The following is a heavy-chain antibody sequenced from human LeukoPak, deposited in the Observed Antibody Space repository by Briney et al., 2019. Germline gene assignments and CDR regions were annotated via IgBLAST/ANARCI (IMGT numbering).Heavy chain of an antibody. CDR1: GGSISSSSYY. CDR3: ARGVLKDYYDSSGYNWFDP. Sequence: SETLSLTCTVSGGSISSSSYYWGWIRQPPGKGLEWVGSIYYSGSTYYNPSLKSRVTISVDTSKNQFSLKLSSVTAADTAVYYCARGVLKDYYDSSGYNWFDPWGQGTLVTVSS. J-gene: IGHJ5*02. D-gene: IGHD3-22*01. V-gene: IGHV4-39*07. CDR2: IYYSGST.